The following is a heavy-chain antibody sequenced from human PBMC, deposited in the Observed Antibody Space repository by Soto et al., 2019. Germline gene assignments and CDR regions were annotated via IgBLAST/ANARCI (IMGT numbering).Heavy chain of an antibody. CDR2: IEPSDSYT. Sequence: PGESLKISCKGSAYTFTSYWISWVRQMPGKGLEWMGRIEPSDSYTNYSPSLQGHVTISVDKSVSTAYLHWGSLKASDTAMYYCARPSNNYVAHWGQGTLVTVSS. V-gene: IGHV5-10-1*01. CDR1: AYTFTSYW. CDR3: ARPSNNYVAH. J-gene: IGHJ4*02. D-gene: IGHD4-4*01.